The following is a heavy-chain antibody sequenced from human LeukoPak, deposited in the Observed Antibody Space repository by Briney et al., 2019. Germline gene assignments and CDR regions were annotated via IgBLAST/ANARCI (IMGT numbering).Heavy chain of an antibody. J-gene: IGHJ5*02. CDR1: GGSISSYY. CDR3: ARVLLWFGELRTPGYNWFDP. Sequence: PSETLSLTCTVSGGSISSYYWSWIRQPPGKGLEWIGYIHYSGSTHYNPSLKSRVTISVDTSKNQVSLKLRSVTAADTAVYYCARVLLWFGELRTPGYNWFDPWGQGTLVTVSS. D-gene: IGHD3-10*01. V-gene: IGHV4-59*01. CDR2: IHYSGST.